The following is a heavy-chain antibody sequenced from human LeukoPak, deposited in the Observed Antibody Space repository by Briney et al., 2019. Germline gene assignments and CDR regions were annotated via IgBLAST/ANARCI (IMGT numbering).Heavy chain of an antibody. CDR1: GGSFSGYY. J-gene: IGHJ6*03. CDR2: INHSGST. CDR3: ARGYSWLTDDYYYMDV. D-gene: IGHD2-15*01. V-gene: IGHV4-34*01. Sequence: PSETLSLTCAVYGGSFSGYYWSWIRQPPGKGLEWIGEINHSGSTNYNPSLKSRVTISVDTSKNQFSLKLSSVTAADTAVYYCARGYSWLTDDYYYMDVWGKGTTVTVSS.